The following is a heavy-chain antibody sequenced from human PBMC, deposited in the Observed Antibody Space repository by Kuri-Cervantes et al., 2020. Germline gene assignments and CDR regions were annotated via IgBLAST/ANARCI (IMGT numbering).Heavy chain of an antibody. D-gene: IGHD6-13*01. CDR1: GYTFTSYG. CDR3: AREPSAAVGAFDI. J-gene: IGHJ3*02. V-gene: IGHV1-18*01. Sequence: ASVKVSCKASGYTFTSYGISWVRQAPGQGLEWMGWISAYNGDTNYAQKLQGRVTMTTDTSTSTAYMELSSLRSEGTAVYYCAREPSAAVGAFDIWGQGTMVTVSS. CDR2: ISAYNGDT.